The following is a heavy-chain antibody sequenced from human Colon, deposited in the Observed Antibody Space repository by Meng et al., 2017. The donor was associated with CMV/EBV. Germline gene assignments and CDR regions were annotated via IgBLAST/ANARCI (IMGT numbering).Heavy chain of an antibody. J-gene: IGHJ4*02. Sequence: GESLKISCEASGFTFRTYSMNWVRQAPGKGLEWVASISSLSSYIYYADSVKGRFTVSRDNAKNSLYLQMNSLRAEDTAVYYCANNEPMLRGASDYWGQGTLVTVSS. CDR3: ANNEPMLRGASDY. CDR2: ISSLSSYI. V-gene: IGHV3-21*01. D-gene: IGHD3-10*01. CDR1: GFTFRTYS.